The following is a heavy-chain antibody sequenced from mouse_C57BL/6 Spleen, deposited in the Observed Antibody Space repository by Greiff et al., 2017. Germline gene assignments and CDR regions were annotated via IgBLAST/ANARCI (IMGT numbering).Heavy chain of an antibody. Sequence: QVQLKQPGTELVKPGASVKLSCKASGYTFTSYWMHWVKQRPGQGLEWIGNINPSNGGTNYNEKFKSKATLTVDKSSSTAYMQLSSLTSEDSAVYYCATPFYYVYAMDYWGQGTSVTVSS. V-gene: IGHV1-53*01. D-gene: IGHD2-1*01. CDR1: GYTFTSYW. CDR2: INPSNGGT. J-gene: IGHJ4*01. CDR3: ATPFYYVYAMDY.